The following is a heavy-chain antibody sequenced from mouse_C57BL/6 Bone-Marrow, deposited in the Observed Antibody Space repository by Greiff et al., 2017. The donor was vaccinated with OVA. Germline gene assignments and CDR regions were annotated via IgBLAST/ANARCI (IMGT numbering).Heavy chain of an antibody. Sequence: VQLQQPGAELVKPGASVKLSCKASGYTFTSYWMHWVKQRPGQGLEWIGMIHPNSGSTNYNEKFKSKATLTVDKSSITDNMQLRSLASEDSAVYCCARLDGSWFAYWGKGTLVTVSA. D-gene: IGHD2-3*01. CDR1: GYTFTSYW. CDR3: ARLDGSWFAY. V-gene: IGHV1-64*01. J-gene: IGHJ3*01. CDR2: IHPNSGST.